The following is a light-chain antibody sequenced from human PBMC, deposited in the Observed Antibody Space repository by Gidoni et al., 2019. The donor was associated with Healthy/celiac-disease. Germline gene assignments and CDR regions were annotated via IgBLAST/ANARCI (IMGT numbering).Light chain of an antibody. V-gene: IGKV3-11*01. Sequence: IVLTQSPATLSLSPGERATLSCRASQSVSSYLAWYQQKPVQAPRLLIYDASNRATGLPSRFSGSGSGTDFTLTISSLEPEDFAVYYCQQRRNWLTFXPXTKVEIK. CDR1: QSVSSY. CDR2: DAS. J-gene: IGKJ1*01. CDR3: QQRRNWLT.